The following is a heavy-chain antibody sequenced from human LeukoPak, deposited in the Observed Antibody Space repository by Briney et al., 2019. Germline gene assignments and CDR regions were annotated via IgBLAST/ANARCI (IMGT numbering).Heavy chain of an antibody. CDR2: ISYDGSNK. J-gene: IGHJ5*02. V-gene: IGHV3-30-3*01. D-gene: IGHD2-15*01. Sequence: GGSLRLSCVASGFTFSTCPMHWVRQAPGKGLEWVAVISYDGSNKYYADSVKGRFTISRDNSKNTLYLQMNSLRAEDTAVYYCARDLEDCSGGSCYSWFDPWGQGTLVTVSS. CDR1: GFTFSTCP. CDR3: ARDLEDCSGGSCYSWFDP.